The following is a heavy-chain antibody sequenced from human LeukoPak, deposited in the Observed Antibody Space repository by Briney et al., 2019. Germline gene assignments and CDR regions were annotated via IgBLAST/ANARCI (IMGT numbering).Heavy chain of an antibody. V-gene: IGHV4-59*08. J-gene: IGHJ1*01. Sequence: PSETLSLTCTVSGGSMSSYWTWIRQPPGKGLEWIGYFYYTGRTNYNPSLKSRVSISVDASKSQFSLKLSSVTAADTAVYYCASSNYYARYFHRWGQGTLVTVSS. CDR2: FYYTGRT. CDR3: ASSNYYARYFHR. CDR1: GGSMSSY. D-gene: IGHD3-22*01.